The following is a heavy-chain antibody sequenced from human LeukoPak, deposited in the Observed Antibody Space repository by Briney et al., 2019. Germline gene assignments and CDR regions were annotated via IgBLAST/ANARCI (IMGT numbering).Heavy chain of an antibody. CDR2: INPSGGST. J-gene: IGHJ4*02. V-gene: IGHV1-46*01. CDR1: GYTFTSYY. D-gene: IGHD2-15*01. CDR3: ARRGLKLLSFDY. Sequence: ASVKVSCKASGYTFTSYYMHWVRQAPGQGLEWMGIINPSGGSTSYAQKFQGRVTITRDTSASTAYMELSSLRSEDTAVYYCARRGLKLLSFDYWGQGTLVTVSS.